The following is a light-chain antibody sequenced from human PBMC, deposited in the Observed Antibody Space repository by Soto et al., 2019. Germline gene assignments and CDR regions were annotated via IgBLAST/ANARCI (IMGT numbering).Light chain of an antibody. CDR1: QSISSY. V-gene: IGKV3-11*01. CDR3: QQRSNWPPIT. Sequence: EIVLTQSPATLSLSPGERATLSCRASQSISSYLGWYQQKPGQAPRLLIYDSSIRATGIPARFSGSGSATDFTLTISSLEPEDFAVYYCQQRSNWPPITFGQGTRLEI. J-gene: IGKJ5*01. CDR2: DSS.